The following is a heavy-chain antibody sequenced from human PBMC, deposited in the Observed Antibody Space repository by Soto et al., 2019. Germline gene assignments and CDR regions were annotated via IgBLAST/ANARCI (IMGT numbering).Heavy chain of an antibody. J-gene: IGHJ6*02. CDR1: GFTFSSYA. Sequence: GGSLRLSCSASGFTFSSYAMHWVRQAPGKGLEYVSSISSNGGSTYYEDSVKGRFTXXXXXXXXXXXXXXXXXXXEDXXXXXXXXXXSTNSDFQYCYGMDVWGQGATVTVSS. D-gene: IGHD3-3*01. CDR3: XXXXSTNSDFQYCYGMDV. CDR2: ISSNGGST. V-gene: IGHV3-64D*06.